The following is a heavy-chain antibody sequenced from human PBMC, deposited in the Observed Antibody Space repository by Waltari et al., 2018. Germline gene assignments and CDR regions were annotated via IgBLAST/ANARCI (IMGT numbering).Heavy chain of an antibody. J-gene: IGHJ6*02. CDR3: TRDTSTVEPTYYYYYGMDV. CDR1: GFTFGDYA. D-gene: IGHD4-17*01. Sequence: RLSCTASGFTFGDYAMSWVRQAPGKGLGWVGFIRSKAYGGTTEYAASVKGRLTISRDDSKSIAYLQMNSLKTEDTAVYYCTRDTSTVEPTYYYYYGMDVWGQGTTVTVSS. V-gene: IGHV3-49*04. CDR2: IRSKAYGGTT.